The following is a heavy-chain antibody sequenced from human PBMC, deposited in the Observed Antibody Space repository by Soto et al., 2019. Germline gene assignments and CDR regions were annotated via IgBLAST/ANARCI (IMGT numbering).Heavy chain of an antibody. D-gene: IGHD5-12*01. Sequence: SETLSLTCTVSGGSISSGGYYWIWIRQHPGKGLEWIGYIYYSGSTYYNPSLKSRVTISVDTSKNQFSLKLSSVTAADTAVYYCARGFVDIVATIFYFDYWGQGTLVTVSS. V-gene: IGHV4-31*03. J-gene: IGHJ4*02. CDR3: ARGFVDIVATIFYFDY. CDR1: GGSISSGGYY. CDR2: IYYSGST.